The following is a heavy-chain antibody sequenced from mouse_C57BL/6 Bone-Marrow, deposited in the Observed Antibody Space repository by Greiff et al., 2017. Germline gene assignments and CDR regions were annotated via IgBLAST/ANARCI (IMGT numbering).Heavy chain of an antibody. CDR3: ARLGAHYYGSSPYWYFDV. CDR2: VYPYNGGT. J-gene: IGHJ1*03. V-gene: IGHV1-36*01. CDR1: GFTFTDYY. D-gene: IGHD1-1*01. Sequence: VQLQQSGPVLVKPGPSVKISCKASGFTFTDYYMHWVKQSHGKSLEWIGLVYPYNGGTSYNQKFKGKATLTVDTSSSTAYMELNSLTSEDSAVYYCARLGAHYYGSSPYWYFDVWGTGTTVTVSS.